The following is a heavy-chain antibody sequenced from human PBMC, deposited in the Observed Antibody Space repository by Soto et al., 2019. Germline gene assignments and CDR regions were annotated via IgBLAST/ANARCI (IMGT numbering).Heavy chain of an antibody. V-gene: IGHV1-3*01. CDR3: ARGLLPAGTFYFYYYYYGMDV. J-gene: IGHJ6*02. D-gene: IGHD6-13*01. Sequence: ASVKVSCKASGYTFTSYAMHWVRQSPGQRLEWMGWINAGNGNTKYSQKFQGRVTITRDTSASTAYMELSSLRSEDTAVYYCARGLLPAGTFYFYYYYYGMDVWGQGTAVTVS. CDR1: GYTFTSYA. CDR2: INAGNGNT.